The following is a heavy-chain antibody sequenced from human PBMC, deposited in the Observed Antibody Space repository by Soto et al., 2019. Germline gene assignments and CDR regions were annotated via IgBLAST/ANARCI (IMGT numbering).Heavy chain of an antibody. CDR2: ISGSGGST. CDR3: AKDRAVAGIDGCDI. Sequence: PGGSLRLSCAASGFTFSSYAMSWVRQAPGKGLEWVSGISGSGGSTYYTDSMKGRFTISRDNSKNTLYLQMNSLRAEDTAVFYCAKDRAVAGIDGCDIWGQGTKVTVSS. V-gene: IGHV3-23*01. D-gene: IGHD6-19*01. J-gene: IGHJ3*02. CDR1: GFTFSSYA.